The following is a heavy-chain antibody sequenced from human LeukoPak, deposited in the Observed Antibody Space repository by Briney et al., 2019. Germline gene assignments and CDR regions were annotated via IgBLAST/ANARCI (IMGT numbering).Heavy chain of an antibody. V-gene: IGHV3-66*02. CDR1: GFTVSSNY. CDR3: ARSFLGHCSSTSCGDAFDI. D-gene: IGHD2-2*01. J-gene: IGHJ3*02. CDR2: IYSGGST. Sequence: PGGSLRLSCAASGFTVSSNYMSWVRQAPGKGLEWVSVIYSGGSTYYADSVKGRFTISRDNSKNTLYLQMNSLRAEDTAVYYCARSFLGHCSSTSCGDAFDIWGQGTMVTVSS.